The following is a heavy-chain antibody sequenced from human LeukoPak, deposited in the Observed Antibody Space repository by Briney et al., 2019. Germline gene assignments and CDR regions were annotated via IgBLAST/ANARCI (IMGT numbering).Heavy chain of an antibody. V-gene: IGHV4-34*01. CDR3: ARGRKAGYSGHDWNDY. CDR1: GGSFSGYY. J-gene: IGHJ4*02. CDR2: INHSGST. D-gene: IGHD5-12*01. Sequence: SETLSLTCAVYGGSFSGYYWSWIRQPPGKGLEWIGEINHSGSTNYNPSLKSRVTISVDTSKNQFSLKLSSVTAADTAVYYCARGRKAGYSGHDWNDYWGQGTLVTVSS.